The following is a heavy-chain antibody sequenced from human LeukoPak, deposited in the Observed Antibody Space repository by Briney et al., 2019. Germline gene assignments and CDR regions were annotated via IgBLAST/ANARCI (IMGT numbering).Heavy chain of an antibody. D-gene: IGHD6-13*01. CDR1: GDSISGYS. Sequence: PSETLSLTCTVSGDSISGYSWGWIRQPPGKGLEWIGYIYYSGSTNYNPSLKSRVTISVDTSKNQFSLKLSSVTAADTAVYYCARDGGAAARVYYYYYGMDVWGQGTTVTVSS. V-gene: IGHV4-59*01. J-gene: IGHJ6*02. CDR2: IYYSGST. CDR3: ARDGGAAARVYYYYYGMDV.